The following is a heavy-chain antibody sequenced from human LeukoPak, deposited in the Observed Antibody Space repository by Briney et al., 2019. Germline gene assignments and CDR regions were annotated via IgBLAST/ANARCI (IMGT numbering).Heavy chain of an antibody. Sequence: SETLSLTCAVYGGSFSGYYWSWIRQPPGKGLEWIGEINHSGSTNYNPSLKSRVTISVDTSKNQFSLKLSCVTAADTAVYYCARRRGYSGYDRVDYWGQGTLVTVSS. CDR2: INHSGST. CDR1: GGSFSGYY. J-gene: IGHJ4*02. CDR3: ARRRGYSGYDRVDY. D-gene: IGHD5-12*01. V-gene: IGHV4-34*01.